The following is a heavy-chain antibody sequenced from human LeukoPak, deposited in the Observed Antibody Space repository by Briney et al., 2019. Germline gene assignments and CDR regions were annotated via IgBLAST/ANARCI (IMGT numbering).Heavy chain of an antibody. Sequence: ATVKISCKVSGYTFTDYYMHWVQQAPGKGLGWMGLVDPEDGETIYAEKFQGRVTITADTSTDTAYMELSSLRSEDTAVYYCATDRKNTYYDFWSGYYNGRWFDPWGQGTLVTVSS. CDR3: ATDRKNTYYDFWSGYYNGRWFDP. V-gene: IGHV1-69-2*01. CDR1: GYTFTDYY. J-gene: IGHJ5*02. CDR2: VDPEDGET. D-gene: IGHD3-3*01.